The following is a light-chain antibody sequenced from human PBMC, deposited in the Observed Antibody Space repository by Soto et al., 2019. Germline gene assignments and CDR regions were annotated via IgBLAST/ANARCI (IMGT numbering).Light chain of an antibody. J-gene: IGKJ3*01. CDR3: HQLNSYPPFT. V-gene: IGKV1-9*01. CDR2: AAS. Sequence: IQLTQSPSSLSASVGDRVTITCRASQGISSYLAWYQQKPGKAPKLLIYAASTLQSGVPSTFSGSGSGTDFTLTISSLQPEDFATYYCHQLNSYPPFTFGPGTKVDIK. CDR1: QGISSY.